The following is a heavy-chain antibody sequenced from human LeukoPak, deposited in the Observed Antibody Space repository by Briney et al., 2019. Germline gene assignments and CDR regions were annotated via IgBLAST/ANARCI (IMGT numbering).Heavy chain of an antibody. Sequence: GGSLRLSCSGSGCTFSSYAMHWVRQAPGKGLEYVSAISSNGGSTYYADSVKGRFTISRDNSKNTLYLQMSSLRAEDTAVYYCVKDLTGGFDYWGQGTLVTVSS. J-gene: IGHJ4*02. CDR2: ISSNGGST. CDR3: VKDLTGGFDY. V-gene: IGHV3-64D*06. CDR1: GCTFSSYA. D-gene: IGHD7-27*01.